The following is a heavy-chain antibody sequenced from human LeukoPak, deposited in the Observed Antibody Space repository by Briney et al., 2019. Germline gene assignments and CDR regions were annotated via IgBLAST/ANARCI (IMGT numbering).Heavy chain of an antibody. CDR1: GGSISSSSYY. Sequence: SETLSLTCTVSGGSISSSSYYWGWIRQPPGKGLEWIGSIYYSGSTYYNPSLKSRVTISVDTSKNQFSLKLSSVTAADTAVYYCARVGRPTTIFGVALRRDYYYMDVWGKGTTVTVSS. CDR3: ARVGRPTTIFGVALRRDYYYMDV. CDR2: IYYSGST. D-gene: IGHD3-3*01. V-gene: IGHV4-39*07. J-gene: IGHJ6*03.